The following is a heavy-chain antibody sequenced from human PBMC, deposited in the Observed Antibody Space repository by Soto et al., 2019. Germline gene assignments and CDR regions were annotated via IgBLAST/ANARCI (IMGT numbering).Heavy chain of an antibody. J-gene: IGHJ6*03. CDR1: GYTFTSYD. D-gene: IGHD1-1*01. CDR2: MNPNSGNT. Sequence: ASVKVSCKASGYTFTSYDINWVRQATGQGLEWMGWMNPNSGNTGYAQKFQGRVTMTRNTSISTAYMELSSLRSEDTAVYYCARGTYINSYYYYYMDVWGKGTTVTVSS. V-gene: IGHV1-8*01. CDR3: ARGTYINSYYYYYMDV.